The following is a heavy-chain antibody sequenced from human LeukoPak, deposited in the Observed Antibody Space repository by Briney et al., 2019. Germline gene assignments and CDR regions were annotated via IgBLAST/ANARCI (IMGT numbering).Heavy chain of an antibody. CDR2: IYYSGST. CDR1: GGSISSTSYY. D-gene: IGHD6-13*01. CDR3: ATSSSWYGSDAFDI. J-gene: IGHJ3*02. Sequence: SETLSLTCTVSGGSISSTSYYWDWIRQPPGKGLEWIGSIYYSGSTYYNPSLKSRVTISVDTSKNQFSLKLSSVTAADTAVYYCATSSSWYGSDAFDIWAKGQWSPSLQ. V-gene: IGHV4-39*07.